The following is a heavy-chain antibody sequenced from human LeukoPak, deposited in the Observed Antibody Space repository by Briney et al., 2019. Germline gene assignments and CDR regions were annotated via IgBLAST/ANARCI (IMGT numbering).Heavy chain of an antibody. V-gene: IGHV3-48*01. CDR2: IDYSSTTV. J-gene: IGHJ4*02. CDR1: GFTFSDYK. Sequence: GESLRLSCAASGFTFSDYKFSWVRQAPGKGLEWVSYIDYSSTTVFYADSVRGRLTIARDNAKNSLYLQMNNLRAEDTAVYYCATCHRSWSLPGFDFCGQGTLVSVSS. CDR3: ATCHRSWSLPGFDF. D-gene: IGHD6-6*01.